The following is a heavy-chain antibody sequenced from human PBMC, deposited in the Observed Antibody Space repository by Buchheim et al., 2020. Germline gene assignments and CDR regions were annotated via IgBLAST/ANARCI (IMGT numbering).Heavy chain of an antibody. Sequence: QVQLQESGPGLVKPSETLSLTCTVSGGSVSSGSHYWSWVRQPPGKGLEWIGYVYYNGGTNYHLSLKNRVTISIDTSQDQFSLRLSSVSAADTAAYYCARVARSSGIDYWGQGTL. CDR3: ARVARSSGIDY. V-gene: IGHV4-61*01. J-gene: IGHJ4*02. D-gene: IGHD3-22*01. CDR2: VYYNGGT. CDR1: GGSVSSGSHY.